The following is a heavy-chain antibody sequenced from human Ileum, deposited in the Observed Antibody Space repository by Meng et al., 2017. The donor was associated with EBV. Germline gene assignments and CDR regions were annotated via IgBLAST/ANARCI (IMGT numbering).Heavy chain of an antibody. V-gene: IGHV1-18*01. J-gene: IGHJ4*02. CDR3: ARTYYGSYGFDY. CDR2: ITTYNGDT. Sequence: QVQRGQFGAEVKKPGASVKVSCKASGYRFTAFGISWVRQAPGQGPEWMGWITTYNGDTKYAQKFQGRVTMTRETSTNTAYMELTSLRSDDTAVYYCARTYYGSYGFDYWGQGTLVTVSS. D-gene: IGHD3-10*01. CDR1: GYRFTAFG.